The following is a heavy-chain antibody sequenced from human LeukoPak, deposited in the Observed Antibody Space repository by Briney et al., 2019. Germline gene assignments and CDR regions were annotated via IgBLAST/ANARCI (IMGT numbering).Heavy chain of an antibody. J-gene: IGHJ5*02. Sequence: ASVKVSCKASGYTFTSYGISWVRQAPGQGLEWMGWISVYNGNTKYVQKFQGRVTMTTDTSTRTAYMELRSLRSDDTAVYYCVRLGENGLLTGYFYPWGQGTLVTVSS. CDR3: VRLGENGLLTGYFYP. CDR2: ISVYNGNT. D-gene: IGHD3-9*01. V-gene: IGHV1-18*01. CDR1: GYTFTSYG.